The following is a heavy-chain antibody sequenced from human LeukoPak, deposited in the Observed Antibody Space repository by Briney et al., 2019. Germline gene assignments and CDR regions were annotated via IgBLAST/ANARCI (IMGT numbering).Heavy chain of an antibody. CDR1: GFTVSSSY. V-gene: IGHV3-23*01. CDR2: MSASGSHT. J-gene: IGHJ4*02. D-gene: IGHD1/OR15-1a*01. CDR3: AKVRSGNNYYFDY. Sequence: GGSLRLSCAASGFTVSSSYMSWVRQAPGKGLEWVSGMSASGSHTHSADFVKGRFTISRDNFKNTLYLQMNGLRVEDTAVYYCAKVRSGNNYYFDYWGQGTLVTVSS.